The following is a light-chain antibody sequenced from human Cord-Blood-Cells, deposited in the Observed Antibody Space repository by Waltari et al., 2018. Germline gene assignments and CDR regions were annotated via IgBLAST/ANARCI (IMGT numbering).Light chain of an antibody. CDR3: CSYAGSSTWV. CDR1: SSDVGSYNL. Sequence: QSALTQPASVSGSTGQSITPSCPGTSSDVGSYNLVSWYQQHPGKAPKLMIYEGSKRSSGVSNRFSGSKSGNTASLTISGLQAEDEADYYCCSYAGSSTWVFGGGTKLTVL. CDR2: EGS. J-gene: IGLJ3*02. V-gene: IGLV2-23*01.